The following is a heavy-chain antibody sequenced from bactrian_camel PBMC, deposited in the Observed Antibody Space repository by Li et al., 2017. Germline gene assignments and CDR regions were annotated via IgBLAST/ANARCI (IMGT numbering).Heavy chain of an antibody. V-gene: IGHV3-2*01. CDR2: INRSGSDT. D-gene: IGHD6*01. Sequence: HVQLVESGGGLVQPGGSLRLSCAASGFTFINYYITWVRQAPGKGLEWVSTINRSGSDTYYTDSVKGRFTFSRDNAKNTVYLQMNSLKSEDTALYYCATDRGGSSFVGETTEYNYWGQGTQVTVS. CDR1: GFTFINYY. J-gene: IGHJ4*01. CDR3: ATDRGGSSFVGETTEYNY.